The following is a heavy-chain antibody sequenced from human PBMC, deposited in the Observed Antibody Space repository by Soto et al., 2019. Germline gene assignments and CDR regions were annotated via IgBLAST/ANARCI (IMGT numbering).Heavy chain of an antibody. J-gene: IGHJ4*02. V-gene: IGHV3-7*01. Sequence: EVQLVESGGGLVQPGGSLRLSCAASRFTFSSYWMSWVRQAPGKGLEWVANIKQDGSEKYYVDSVKGRFTISRDNAKNSLYLQMNSLRAEDTAVYYCARAPVVYATDYFDYWGQGTLVTVSS. D-gene: IGHD2-8*02. CDR3: ARAPVVYATDYFDY. CDR2: IKQDGSEK. CDR1: RFTFSSYW.